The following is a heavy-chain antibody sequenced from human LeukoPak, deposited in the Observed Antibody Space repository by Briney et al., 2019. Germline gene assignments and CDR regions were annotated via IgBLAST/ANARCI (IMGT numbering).Heavy chain of an antibody. CDR2: IKQDGSVK. CDR3: TTLTGYLAWPSY. CDR1: GFTFSSYW. J-gene: IGHJ4*02. Sequence: TGGSLRLSCTASGFTFSSYWMSWVRQAPGKGLEWVANIKQDGSVKYYVDSVKGRFTISRDNAKNSLFLQMNSLRDDDTAVYYCTTLTGYLAWPSYWGQGTLVTVSS. V-gene: IGHV3-7*01. D-gene: IGHD2-8*02.